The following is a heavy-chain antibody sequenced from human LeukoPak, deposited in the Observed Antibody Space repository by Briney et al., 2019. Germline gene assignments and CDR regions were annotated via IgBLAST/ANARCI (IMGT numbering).Heavy chain of an antibody. J-gene: IGHJ5*02. CDR1: GFTFSDYY. Sequence: GGSLRLSCAASGFTFSDYYMSWVRQAPGKGLEWVSYISSSGSTIYYADSVKGRLTISRDNAKNSLYLQMNSLRAEDTAVYYCARGPQYYDFWSGYSPWGQGTLVTVSS. D-gene: IGHD3-3*01. V-gene: IGHV3-11*01. CDR3: ARGPQYYDFWSGYSP. CDR2: ISSSGSTI.